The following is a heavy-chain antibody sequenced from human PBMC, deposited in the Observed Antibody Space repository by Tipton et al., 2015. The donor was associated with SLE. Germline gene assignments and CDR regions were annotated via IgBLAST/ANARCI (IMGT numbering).Heavy chain of an antibody. CDR1: GGSISSSSYY. D-gene: IGHD6-6*01. V-gene: IGHV4-39*07. J-gene: IGHJ4*02. CDR3: ALGKAARPIDY. Sequence: LGLRCTVSGGSISSSSYYWGWIRQPPGKGLEWIGSIYYSGSTYYNPSLKSRVTISVDTSKNQFSLKLSSVTAADTAVYYCALGKAARPIDYWGQGTLVTVSS. CDR2: IYYSGST.